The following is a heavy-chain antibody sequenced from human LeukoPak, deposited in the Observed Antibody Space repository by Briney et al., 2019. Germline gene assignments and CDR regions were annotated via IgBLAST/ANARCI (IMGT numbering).Heavy chain of an antibody. CDR2: IYHSGST. CDR3: ARDVGIVGATN. CDR1: GGSISSGDYY. J-gene: IGHJ4*02. Sequence: SETLSLTCTVSGGSISSGDYYWSWIRQPPGKGLEWIGSIYHSGSTYYNPSLKSRVTISVDTSKNQFSLKLSSVTAADTAVYYCARDVGIVGATNWGQGTLVTVSS. V-gene: IGHV4-39*07. D-gene: IGHD1-26*01.